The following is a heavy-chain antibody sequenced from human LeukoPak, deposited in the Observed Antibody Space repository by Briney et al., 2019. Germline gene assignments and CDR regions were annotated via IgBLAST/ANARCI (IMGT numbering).Heavy chain of an antibody. CDR3: ARDLGDGYSSGYFDY. D-gene: IGHD5-24*01. CDR2: IYTSGST. V-gene: IGHV4-61*02. J-gene: IGHJ4*02. Sequence: SETLSLTCTVSGGSISSSSYYWGWIRQPAGKGLESIGRIYTSGSTNYNPSLKSRVTISVDTSKNQFSLNLSSVTAADTAVYYCARDLGDGYSSGYFDYWGQGTLVTVSS. CDR1: GGSISSSSYY.